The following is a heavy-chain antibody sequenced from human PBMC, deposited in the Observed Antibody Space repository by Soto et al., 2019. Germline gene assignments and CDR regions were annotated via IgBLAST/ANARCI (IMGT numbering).Heavy chain of an antibody. V-gene: IGHV1-69*05. CDR2: IIPIFGTA. CDR3: ATYSSSSGGMDV. J-gene: IGHJ6*02. D-gene: IGHD6-6*01. CDR1: GGTFSSYA. Sequence: ASVKVSCKASGGTFSSYAISCVRQAPGQGLEWMGGIIPIFGTANYAQKLQGRVTMTTDTSTSTAYMELRSLRSDDTAVYYCATYSSSSGGMDVWGQGTTVTVSS.